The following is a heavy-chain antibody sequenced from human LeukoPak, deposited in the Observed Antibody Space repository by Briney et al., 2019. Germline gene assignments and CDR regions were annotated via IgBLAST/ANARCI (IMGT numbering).Heavy chain of an antibody. J-gene: IGHJ4*02. V-gene: IGHV4-61*08. Sequence: SQSLSLTCTVSAVSPGSTGYHWTWPRHAPVKGREWIGYMYYNANSTHDPFIKSRVTMSLAPSQNEFSLKLTSVTAADTAVYYCARSQSQSGTYRYYFAYWGQGTLVTVSS. D-gene: IGHD1-26*01. CDR3: ARSQSQSGTYRYYFAY. CDR1: AVSPGSTGYH. CDR2: MYYNANS.